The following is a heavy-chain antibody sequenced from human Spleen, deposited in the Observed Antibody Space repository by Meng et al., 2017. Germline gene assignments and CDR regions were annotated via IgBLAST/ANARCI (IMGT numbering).Heavy chain of an antibody. D-gene: IGHD2-15*01. CDR1: GDSVSSNSAA. V-gene: IGHV6-1*01. CDR3: ARTYCSGGSCYPDY. CDR2: TYYRSKWYN. Sequence: QVQLQLSGPGLVKPPQPLSLPCAISGDSVSSNSAAWNWIRQSPSRGLEWLGRTYYRSKWYNDYAVSVKSRIIINPDTSKNQFSLQLDSVTPEDTAVYYCARTYCSGGSCYPDYWGQGTLVTVSS. J-gene: IGHJ4*02.